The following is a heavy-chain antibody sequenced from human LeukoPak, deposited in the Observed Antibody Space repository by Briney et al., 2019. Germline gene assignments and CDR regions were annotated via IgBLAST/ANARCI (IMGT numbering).Heavy chain of an antibody. CDR2: IYNSGGT. J-gene: IGHJ4*02. V-gene: IGHV3-53*01. CDR1: GFTVSSNY. CDR3: ARDVRYCSGGSCSS. Sequence: GGSLRLSCAASGFTVSSNYMSWVRQAPGKGLEWVSVIYNSGGTYYADSVKGRFTISRDNSKNTLYLQVNSLRAEDTAVYYCARDVRYCSGGSCSSWGPGTLVTVSS. D-gene: IGHD2-15*01.